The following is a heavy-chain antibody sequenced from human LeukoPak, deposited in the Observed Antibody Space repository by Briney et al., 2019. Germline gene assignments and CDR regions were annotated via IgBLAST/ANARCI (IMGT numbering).Heavy chain of an antibody. CDR2: ISYDRSDE. CDR3: AKGRVASGSYFDY. J-gene: IGHJ4*02. D-gene: IGHD1-26*01. V-gene: IGHV3-30*18. Sequence: GGSLRLSCAASGFTFSNYGMHWVRQAPGKGLERVASISYDRSDEYSADSVKGRFTISRDNSKNTVYLQMNSLRAEDTAVYYCAKGRVASGSYFDYWGQGTLVTVSS. CDR1: GFTFSNYG.